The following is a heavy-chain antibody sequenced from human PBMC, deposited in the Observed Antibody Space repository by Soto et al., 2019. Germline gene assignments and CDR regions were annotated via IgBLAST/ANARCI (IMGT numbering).Heavy chain of an antibody. CDR3: AKVRRPGYCSGGSCRPAFAI. CDR2: ISGSGGST. D-gene: IGHD2-15*01. V-gene: IGHV3-23*01. Sequence: EVQLLESGGGLVQPGGSLRLSCADSGFTFSSYAMSWVRQAPGKGLEWVSAISGSGGSTYYADSVKGRFTISRDNSKNTLYLQMNSLRAEDTAVYYCAKVRRPGYCSGGSCRPAFAIWGQGTMVTVSS. CDR1: GFTFSSYA. J-gene: IGHJ3*02.